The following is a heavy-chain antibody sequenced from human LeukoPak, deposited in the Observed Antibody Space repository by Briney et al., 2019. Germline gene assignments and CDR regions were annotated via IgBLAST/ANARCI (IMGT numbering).Heavy chain of an antibody. CDR2: IYYSGST. CDR3: ARLEQDYGVQMGSAFDI. V-gene: IGHV4-38-2*02. J-gene: IGHJ3*02. CDR1: GYSINSGYY. D-gene: IGHD4-17*01. Sequence: SETLSLTCTVSGYSINSGYYWSWIRQPPGKRLEWIGSIYYSGSTNYNPSLKSRVTISVDTSKNQFSLKLSSVTAADTAVYYCARLEQDYGVQMGSAFDIWGQGTMVTVSS.